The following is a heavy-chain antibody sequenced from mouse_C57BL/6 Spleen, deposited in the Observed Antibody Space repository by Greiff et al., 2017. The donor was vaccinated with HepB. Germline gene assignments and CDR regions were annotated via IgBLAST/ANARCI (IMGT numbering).Heavy chain of an antibody. Sequence: EVKLQESGGGLVKPGGSLKLSCAASGFTFSDYGMHWVRQAPEKGLEWVAYISSGSSTIYYADTVKGRFTISRDNAKNTLFLQMTSLRSEDTAMYYCARDGYGYYYAMDYWGQGTSVTVSS. CDR2: ISSGSSTI. D-gene: IGHD2-2*01. J-gene: IGHJ4*01. V-gene: IGHV5-17*01. CDR3: ARDGYGYYYAMDY. CDR1: GFTFSDYG.